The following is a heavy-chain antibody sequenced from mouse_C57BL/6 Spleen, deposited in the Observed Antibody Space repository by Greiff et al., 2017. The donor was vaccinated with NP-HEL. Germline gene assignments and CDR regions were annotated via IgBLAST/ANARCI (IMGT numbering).Heavy chain of an antibody. CDR3: ARWDDYDPSFAY. Sequence: VQLQQPGAELVKPGASVKMSCKASGYTFTSYWITWVKQRPGQGLEWIGDIYPGSGSTNYNEKFKSKATLTVDTSSSTAYMQLSSLTSEDSAVYYCARWDDYDPSFAYWGQGTLVTVSA. J-gene: IGHJ3*01. V-gene: IGHV1-55*01. CDR1: GYTFTSYW. D-gene: IGHD2-4*01. CDR2: IYPGSGST.